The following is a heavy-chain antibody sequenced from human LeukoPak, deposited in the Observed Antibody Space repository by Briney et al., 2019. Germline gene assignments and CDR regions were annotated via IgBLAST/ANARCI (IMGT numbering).Heavy chain of an antibody. CDR2: IKPNSGAT. J-gene: IGHJ4*02. V-gene: IGHV1-2*02. CDR1: GYTFTDYN. D-gene: IGHD2-21*02. CDR3: ARGGDFRFAY. Sequence: ASVRVSCKASGYTFTDYNIHWVRQAPGQGLDYMGWIKPNSGATNYVQKFQGRVTMARDTSISTAYMELSELTSDDTAVYYCARGGDFRFAYWGQGTLVTVSS.